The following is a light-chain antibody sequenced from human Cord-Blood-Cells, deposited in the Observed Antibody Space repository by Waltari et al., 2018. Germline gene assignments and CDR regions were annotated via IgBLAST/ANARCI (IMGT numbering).Light chain of an antibody. CDR1: QSIRSY. CDR3: QQSYSTPFT. J-gene: IGKJ3*01. CDR2: AAS. Sequence: DIQMTQSPSSLSASVGDRVTITCRASQSIRSYLNWYQQKPGKAPKLLIYAASSLQSGVPSMFSGSGSGTDFTLNISSLQPEDFATDYCQQSYSTPFTFGPGTKVDIK. V-gene: IGKV1-39*01.